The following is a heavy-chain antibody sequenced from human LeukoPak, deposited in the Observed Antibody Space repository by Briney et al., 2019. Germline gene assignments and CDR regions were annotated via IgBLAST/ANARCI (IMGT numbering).Heavy chain of an antibody. V-gene: IGHV4-39*02. J-gene: IGHJ5*02. D-gene: IGHD6-13*01. CDR3: ARDPGIAAAGPPWGWFDP. CDR1: GGSISSSSYY. CDR2: IYYSGST. Sequence: SETLSLTCTVSGGSISSSSYYWGWIRQPPGKGLEWIGSIYYSGSTYYNPSLKSRVTISVDTSKNQFSLKLSSVTAADTAVYYCARDPGIAAAGPPWGWFDPWGQGTLVTVSS.